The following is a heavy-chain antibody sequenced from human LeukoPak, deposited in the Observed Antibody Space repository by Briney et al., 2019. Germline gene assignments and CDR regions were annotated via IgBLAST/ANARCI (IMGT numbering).Heavy chain of an antibody. CDR3: ARSEATGLPVDY. J-gene: IGHJ4*02. D-gene: IGHD4-11*01. V-gene: IGHV3-64*01. CDR2: ISSNGGSI. Sequence: GGSLRLSCAASGFAFGNYAMNWVRQAPGKGLEYVSAISSNGGSIYYANSVKGRFTISRDNSKNTLDLQMGSLRAEDMAVYYCARSEATGLPVDYWGQGNLVTVSS. CDR1: GFAFGNYA.